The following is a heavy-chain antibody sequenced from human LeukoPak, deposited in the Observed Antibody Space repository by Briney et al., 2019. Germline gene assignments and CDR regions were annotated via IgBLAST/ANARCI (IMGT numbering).Heavy chain of an antibody. CDR1: GFTFSSSA. D-gene: IGHD3-10*01. V-gene: IGHV3-73*01. J-gene: IGHJ6*03. Sequence: PGGSLRLSCAASGFTFSSSAMHWVRQASGKGLEWVGRIRSKANSYATAYAASVKGRFTISRDDSKNTAYLQMNSLKTEDTAVYYCTFLWFGELYPYYYYYYMDVWGKGTTVTVSS. CDR3: TFLWFGELYPYYYYYYMDV. CDR2: IRSKANSYAT.